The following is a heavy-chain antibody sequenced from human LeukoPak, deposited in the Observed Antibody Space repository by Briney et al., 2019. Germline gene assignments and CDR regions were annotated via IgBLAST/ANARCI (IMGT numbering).Heavy chain of an antibody. CDR1: GGSSSSGSYY. CDR3: ARGPLTTVPWYFDL. CDR2: IYYSGST. Sequence: SQTLSLTCTVSGGSSSSGSYYWSWIRQPPGKGLEWIGYIYYSGSTNYNPSLKSRVTISVDTSKNQFSLKLSSVTAADTAVYYCARGPLTTVPWYFDLWGRGTLVTVSS. J-gene: IGHJ2*01. D-gene: IGHD4-17*01. V-gene: IGHV4-61*01.